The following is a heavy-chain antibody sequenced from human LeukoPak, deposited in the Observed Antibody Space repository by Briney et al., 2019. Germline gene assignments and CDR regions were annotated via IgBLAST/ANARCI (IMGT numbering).Heavy chain of an antibody. V-gene: IGHV4-61*01. D-gene: IGHD4-17*01. CDR3: ARAPQPTSYGDYGKRYFDL. CDR1: GGSVSDGYYY. J-gene: IGHJ2*01. CDR2: IFHSGSI. Sequence: PSETLSLTCTVSGGSVSDGYYYWNWIRQPPGEGLEWIGYIFHSGSINNNPSLKSRVTISVDTSKNQFSLKLTSVTAADTAVYYCARAPQPTSYGDYGKRYFDLWGRGTLVTVSS.